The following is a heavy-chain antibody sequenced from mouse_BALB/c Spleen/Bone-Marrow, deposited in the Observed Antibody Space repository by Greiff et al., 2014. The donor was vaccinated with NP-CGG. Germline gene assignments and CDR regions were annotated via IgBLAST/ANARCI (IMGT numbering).Heavy chain of an antibody. D-gene: IGHD2-2*01. Sequence: VQLQESGAELVRPGASVKLSCKASGYTFTNYWINWVKQRPGQGLEWIGNIYPSDSYTNYNQKFKDKATLTVDKSSSTAYMQLSSPTSEDSAVYYCTRWLPYAMDYWGQGTPVTVSS. J-gene: IGHJ4*01. CDR1: GYTFTNYW. CDR3: TRWLPYAMDY. CDR2: IYPSDSYT. V-gene: IGHV1-69*02.